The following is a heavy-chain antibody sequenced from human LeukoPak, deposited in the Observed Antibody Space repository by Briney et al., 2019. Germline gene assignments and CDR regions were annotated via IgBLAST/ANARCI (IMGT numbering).Heavy chain of an antibody. CDR3: ARAPKVRGVIGQKWFDP. CDR2: MNPNSGNT. Sequence: GASVKVSCKASGYTFTSYDINWVRQATGQGLEWMGWMNPNSGNTGYAQKFQGRVTMTRNTSISTAYMELSSLRSEDTAVYYCARAPKVRGVIGQKWFDPWGQGTLVTVSS. D-gene: IGHD3-10*01. CDR1: GYTFTSYD. J-gene: IGHJ5*02. V-gene: IGHV1-8*01.